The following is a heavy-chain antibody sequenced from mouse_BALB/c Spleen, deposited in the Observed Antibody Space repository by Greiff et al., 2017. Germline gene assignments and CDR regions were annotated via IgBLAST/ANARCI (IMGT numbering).Heavy chain of an antibody. D-gene: IGHD2-2*01. CDR3: ARIYYGYDHWYFDV. CDR1: GFNIKDTY. Sequence: VQLKQSGAELVKPGASVKLSCTASGFNIKDTYMHWVKQRPEQGLEWIGRIDPANGNTKYDPKFQGKATITADTSSNTAYLQLSSLTSEDTAVYYCARIYYGYDHWYFDVWGAGTTVTVSS. V-gene: IGHV14-3*02. J-gene: IGHJ1*01. CDR2: IDPANGNT.